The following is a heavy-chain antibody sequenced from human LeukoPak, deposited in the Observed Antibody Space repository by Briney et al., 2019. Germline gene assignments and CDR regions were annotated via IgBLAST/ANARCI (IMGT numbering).Heavy chain of an antibody. J-gene: IGHJ3*01. CDR2: IYYSGST. Sequence: PSETLPLTCTVSGGSISSYYWSWIRQPPGKGLEWIGYIYYSGSTNYNPSLKSQVTISVDTSKNQFSLKLSSVTAADTAVYYCARDALDAFDFWGQGTMVTVSS. CDR1: GGSISSYY. CDR3: ARDALDAFDF. V-gene: IGHV4-59*01.